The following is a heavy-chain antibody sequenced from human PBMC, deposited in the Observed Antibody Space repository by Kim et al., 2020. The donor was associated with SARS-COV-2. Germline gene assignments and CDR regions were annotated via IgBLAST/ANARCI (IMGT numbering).Heavy chain of an antibody. J-gene: IGHJ5*02. Sequence: ASVKVSCKAFGYTFTSYGISWVRQAPGQGLEWMGWISAYNGNTNYAQKLQGRVTMTTDTSTSTAYMELRSLRSDDTAVYYCARDLPSYSYGYGWFDPWGQGTLVTVSS. CDR2: ISAYNGNT. CDR3: ARDLPSYSYGYGWFDP. CDR1: GYTFTSYG. D-gene: IGHD5-18*01. V-gene: IGHV1-18*04.